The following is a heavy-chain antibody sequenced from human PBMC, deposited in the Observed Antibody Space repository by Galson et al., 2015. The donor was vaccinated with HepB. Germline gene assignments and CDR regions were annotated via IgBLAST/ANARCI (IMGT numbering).Heavy chain of an antibody. J-gene: IGHJ5*02. D-gene: IGHD3-16*01. V-gene: IGHV4-4*07. Sequence: ETLSLTCIVSGGYISSYYWSWIRQPAGKGLEWIGRIYSSGDTDYNPSLKSRVTMSIDKSKNQISLKLTSVTAADTAVYFCARDPGRLSWFDPWGQGILVTVSS. CDR3: ARDPGRLSWFDP. CDR1: GGYISSYY. CDR2: IYSSGDT.